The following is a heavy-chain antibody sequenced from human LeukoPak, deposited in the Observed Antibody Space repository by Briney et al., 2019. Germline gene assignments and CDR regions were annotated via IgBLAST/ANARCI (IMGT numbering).Heavy chain of an antibody. CDR3: ARGVYYDILTATGATFDY. Sequence: EASVKVSCKASGYTFTGYYMHWVRQAPGQGLEWMGWINPNSGGTNYAQKSQGRVTMTRDTSISTAYMELSRLRSDDTAVYYCARGVYYDILTATGATFDYWGQGTLVTVSS. D-gene: IGHD3-9*01. CDR2: INPNSGGT. CDR1: GYTFTGYY. J-gene: IGHJ4*02. V-gene: IGHV1-2*02.